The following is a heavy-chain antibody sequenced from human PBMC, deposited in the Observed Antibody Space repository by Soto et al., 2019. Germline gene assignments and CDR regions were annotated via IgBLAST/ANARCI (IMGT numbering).Heavy chain of an antibody. D-gene: IGHD2-15*01. CDR2: ISGSGGST. CDR1: GITFRNYA. J-gene: IGHJ5*02. V-gene: IGHV3-23*01. Sequence: GSLRLSCAASGITFRNYAMSWVRQAPGKGLEWVSSISGSGGSTYYADSVKGRFTISRDNSKRSLYLQMMSLTAEDTAIYYCVRGGGGGLFDPWGQGTMVTVSS. CDR3: VRGGGGGLFDP.